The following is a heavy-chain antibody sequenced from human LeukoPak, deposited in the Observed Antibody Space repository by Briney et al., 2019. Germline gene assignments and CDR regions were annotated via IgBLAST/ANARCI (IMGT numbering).Heavy chain of an antibody. D-gene: IGHD1-26*01. J-gene: IGHJ4*02. V-gene: IGHV3-66*01. Sequence: PGTSLRLSCAASGFTVTTNYMTWVRQAPGKGLEWVSIIYSGGYTDYADSVKGRFTISRDNSKNTLDLQMNSLRAEDTAAYYCARRLEYSGSKGVFDYWGQGTLVTVSS. CDR3: ARRLEYSGSKGVFDY. CDR2: IYSGGYT. CDR1: GFTVTTNY.